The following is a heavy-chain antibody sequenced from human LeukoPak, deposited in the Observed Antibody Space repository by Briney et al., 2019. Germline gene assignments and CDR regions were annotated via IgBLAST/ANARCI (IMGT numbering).Heavy chain of an antibody. CDR1: GFTLSNYG. V-gene: IGHV3-48*01. D-gene: IGHD3-10*01. Sequence: GGSLRLSCAVSGFTLSNYGMNWVRQAPGKGLERVSYISSSSNAINYADSVKGRFTISRDNSKNTLYLQMNSLRAEDTAVYYCAKGLMVRGPSWFDPWGQGTLVTVSS. CDR3: AKGLMVRGPSWFDP. CDR2: ISSSSNAI. J-gene: IGHJ5*02.